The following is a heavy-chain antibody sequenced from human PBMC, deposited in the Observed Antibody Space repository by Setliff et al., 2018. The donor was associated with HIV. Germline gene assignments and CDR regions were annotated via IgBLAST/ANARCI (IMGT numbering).Heavy chain of an antibody. D-gene: IGHD2-2*02. V-gene: IGHV1-69*04. CDR2: IIPILGIP. Sequence: SVKVSCKASGGAFISHTFTWVRQAPGQGLVWMGRIIPILGIPNYAQNFQGRLTISADKSTRTAYLELSSLRSDDSAVYFCAKEQEIGSYLDPWGQGTLVTVSS. CDR3: AKEQEIGSYLDP. J-gene: IGHJ5*02. CDR1: GGAFISHT.